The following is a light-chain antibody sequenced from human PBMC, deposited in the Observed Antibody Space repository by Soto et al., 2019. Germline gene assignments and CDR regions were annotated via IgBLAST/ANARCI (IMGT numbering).Light chain of an antibody. Sequence: DIQMTQSPFSLSASVGDRVTITCRASQGISNSLAWYQQRPGKVPMVLIYHASTLQSGVPSRFSGSRSGTDFTLTIDSLQPEDVATYYCQKYDSAPTFGQGTKVEIK. CDR1: QGISNS. J-gene: IGKJ1*01. CDR2: HAS. CDR3: QKYDSAPT. V-gene: IGKV1-27*01.